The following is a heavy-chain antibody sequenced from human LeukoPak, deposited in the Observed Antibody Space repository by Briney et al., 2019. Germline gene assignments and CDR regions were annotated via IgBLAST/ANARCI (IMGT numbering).Heavy chain of an antibody. CDR3: ARHWHGGYRGYYFDY. CDR2: IYTSGST. J-gene: IGHJ4*02. CDR1: GDSISSYY. D-gene: IGHD5-12*01. V-gene: IGHV4-4*09. Sequence: SETLSLTCTVSGDSISSYYWSWIRQPPGKGLEWIGYIYTSGSTNYNPSLKSRVTISVDTSKNQFSLKLSSVTAADTAVYYCARHWHGGYRGYYFDYWGQGTLVTVSS.